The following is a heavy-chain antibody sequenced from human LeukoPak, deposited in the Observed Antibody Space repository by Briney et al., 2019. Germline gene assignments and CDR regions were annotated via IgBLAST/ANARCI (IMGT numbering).Heavy chain of an antibody. J-gene: IGHJ4*02. CDR3: GRGVVVAATTYFDY. Sequence: PSETLSLTCAVSGGSISSGGYYWSWIRQHPGKGLEWIGYIYYSGSTYYNPSPKSRVTISVDTSKNQFSLKLSSVTAADTAVYYCGRGVVVAATTYFDYWGQGTLVTVSS. D-gene: IGHD2-15*01. V-gene: IGHV4-31*11. CDR1: GGSISSGGYY. CDR2: IYYSGST.